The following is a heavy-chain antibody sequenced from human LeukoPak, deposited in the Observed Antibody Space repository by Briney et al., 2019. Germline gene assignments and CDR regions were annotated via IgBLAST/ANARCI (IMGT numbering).Heavy chain of an antibody. CDR2: ISASGHST. J-gene: IGHJ3*02. D-gene: IGHD1-14*01. V-gene: IGHV3-23*01. Sequence: PGRSLRLSCAASGFSFSSYAMSWVRQAPGKGLEWVSTISASGHSTYYAASVKGRFTISRDNSQHTLSLQMNSLRAEDTALYYCAKGKVNHDGAFDIWGQGTMVTVSS. CDR1: GFSFSSYA. CDR3: AKGKVNHDGAFDI.